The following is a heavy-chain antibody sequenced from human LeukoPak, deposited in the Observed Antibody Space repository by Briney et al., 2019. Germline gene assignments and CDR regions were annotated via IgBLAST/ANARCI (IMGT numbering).Heavy chain of an antibody. V-gene: IGHV3-23*01. Sequence: GGSLRLSCAASGSTFTSYAMSWVRQAPGKGLEWVSVISGSGGYTNYADSGKGRLTISRHNAKNRMYLYMNCRTAEDTGSYYCAKFVGATSVTDDAFGIWGQGTMVTVSP. CDR3: AKFVGATSVTDDAFGI. J-gene: IGHJ3*02. CDR2: ISGSGGYT. CDR1: GSTFTSYA. D-gene: IGHD1-26*01.